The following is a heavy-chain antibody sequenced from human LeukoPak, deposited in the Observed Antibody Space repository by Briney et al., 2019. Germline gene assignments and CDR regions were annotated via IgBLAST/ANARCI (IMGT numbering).Heavy chain of an antibody. D-gene: IGHD3-3*01. CDR1: GYTLTELS. Sequence: ASVKVSCKVSGYTLTELSMHWVRQAPGKGLEWMGGFDPEDGETIYAQKFQGRVTMTEDTSTDTAYMELSSLRSEDTAVSYCATELRFLESIDYWGQGTLVTVSS. J-gene: IGHJ4*02. CDR3: ATELRFLESIDY. V-gene: IGHV1-24*01. CDR2: FDPEDGET.